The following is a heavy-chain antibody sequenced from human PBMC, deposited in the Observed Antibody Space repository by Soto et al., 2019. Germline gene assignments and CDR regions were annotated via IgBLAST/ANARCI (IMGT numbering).Heavy chain of an antibody. D-gene: IGHD2-2*01. Sequence: ASVKVSCKASGGTFSRYAISWVRQAPGQGLEWMGGIIPIFGTANYAQKFQGRVTITADESTSTAYMELSSLRSEDTAVYYCARDRGVVVPAATHYYYYGMDVWGQGTTVTVSS. CDR3: ARDRGVVVPAATHYYYYGMDV. V-gene: IGHV1-69*13. J-gene: IGHJ6*02. CDR1: GGTFSRYA. CDR2: IIPIFGTA.